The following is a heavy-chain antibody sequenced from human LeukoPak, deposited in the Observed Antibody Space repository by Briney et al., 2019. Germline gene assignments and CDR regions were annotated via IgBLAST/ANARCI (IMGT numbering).Heavy chain of an antibody. J-gene: IGHJ4*02. CDR2: ISENSGDT. D-gene: IGHD1-1*01. Sequence: GGSLRLSCAASGFTFSSYAMSWVRQAPGKGLEWLSYISENSGDTNYADSVKGRFTVSRDNAKNSLYLQMNSLRVEDTAVYYCARDPRTVRIWGQGTLVTVSS. CDR1: GFTFSSYA. CDR3: ARDPRTVRI. V-gene: IGHV3-21*05.